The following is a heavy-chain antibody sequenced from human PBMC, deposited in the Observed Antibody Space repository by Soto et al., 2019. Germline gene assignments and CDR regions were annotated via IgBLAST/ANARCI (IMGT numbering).Heavy chain of an antibody. V-gene: IGHV4-34*01. D-gene: IGHD3-10*01. J-gene: IGHJ6*04. Sequence: PSETLSLTCAVHGGSFSGYYWDWIRQPPGKGLEWIGEVNHGGTSNYNPSLKSRAIISVDTSKNQFSLKLTSVTAEDTALYFCASSSFRRSGDSFRGLDVWGKGTTFTAAS. CDR1: GGSFSGYY. CDR2: VNHGGTS. CDR3: ASSSFRRSGDSFRGLDV.